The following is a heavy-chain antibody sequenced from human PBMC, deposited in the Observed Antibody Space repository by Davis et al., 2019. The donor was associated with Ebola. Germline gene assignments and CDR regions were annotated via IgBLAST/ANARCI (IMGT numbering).Heavy chain of an antibody. CDR1: GYTFTSYA. V-gene: IGHV1-18*01. D-gene: IGHD6-19*01. Sequence: ASVKVSCKASGYTFTSYAMHWVRQAPGQRLEWMGWISAYNGNTNYAQKLQGRVTMTTDTSTSTAYMELRSLRSDDTAVYYCARPVAAPNWFDPWGQGTLVTVSS. J-gene: IGHJ5*02. CDR2: ISAYNGNT. CDR3: ARPVAAPNWFDP.